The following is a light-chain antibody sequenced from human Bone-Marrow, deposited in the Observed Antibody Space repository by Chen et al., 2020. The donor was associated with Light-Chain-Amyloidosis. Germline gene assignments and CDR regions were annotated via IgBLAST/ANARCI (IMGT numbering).Light chain of an antibody. Sequence: SYVLTQPSSVSGALGQTATMACGGNNIGTTSAHWYKQTPGQAPLLVVYDDSDRPSGITERLSGSTSGNTATLTISRVEAGDEADYYCQVWDRSSDRPVFGGGTKLTVL. CDR3: QVWDRSSDRPV. J-gene: IGLJ3*02. V-gene: IGLV3-21*02. CDR1: NIGTTS. CDR2: DDS.